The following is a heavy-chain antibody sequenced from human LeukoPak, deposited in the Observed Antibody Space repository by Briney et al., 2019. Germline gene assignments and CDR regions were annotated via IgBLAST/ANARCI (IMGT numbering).Heavy chain of an antibody. CDR1: GYTFTGYY. D-gene: IGHD3-10*01. J-gene: IGHJ4*02. Sequence: ASVKVSCKAPGYTFTGYYMHWVRQAPGQGLEWMGWINPNSGGTNYAQKFQGRVTMTRDTSISTAYMELSRLRSDDTAVYYCARARVLLWFGELSLFDYWGQGTLVTVSS. V-gene: IGHV1-2*02. CDR2: INPNSGGT. CDR3: ARARVLLWFGELSLFDY.